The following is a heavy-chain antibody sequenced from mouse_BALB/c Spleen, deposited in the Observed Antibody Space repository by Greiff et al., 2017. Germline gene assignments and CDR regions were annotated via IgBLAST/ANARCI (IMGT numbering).Heavy chain of an antibody. Sequence: VQLKESGGGLVQPGGSRKLSCAASGFTFSSFGMHWVRQAPEKGLEWVAYISSGSSTIYYADTVKGRFTISRDNPKNTLFLQMTSLRSEDTAMYYCARKGYYGSSFFDYWGQGTTLTVSS. CDR2: ISSGSSTI. CDR3: ARKGYYGSSFFDY. J-gene: IGHJ2*01. CDR1: GFTFSSFG. V-gene: IGHV5-17*02. D-gene: IGHD1-1*01.